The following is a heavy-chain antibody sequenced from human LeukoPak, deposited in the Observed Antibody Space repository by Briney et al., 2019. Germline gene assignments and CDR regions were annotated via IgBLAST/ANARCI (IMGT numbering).Heavy chain of an antibody. J-gene: IGHJ6*03. CDR3: ARPYLERSLKFYMDV. V-gene: IGHV3-30*04. Sequence: GGSLRLSCAASGFTFSNFAMHWVRQAPGKGLEWVALISYDGSSKYNEDSVRGRFTISRDDSKNTLYLQMNSLRAEDTAVYYCARPYLERSLKFYMDVWGKGTTVTVSS. D-gene: IGHD3-3*02. CDR1: GFTFSNFA. CDR2: ISYDGSSK.